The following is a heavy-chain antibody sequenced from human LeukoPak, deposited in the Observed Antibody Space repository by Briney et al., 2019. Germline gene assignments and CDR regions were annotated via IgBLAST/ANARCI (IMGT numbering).Heavy chain of an antibody. J-gene: IGHJ4*02. CDR2: ISYDGSHK. CDR3: AKDGNYYDSSDLVVD. D-gene: IGHD3-22*01. CDR1: GFTFSTYG. V-gene: IGHV3-30*18. Sequence: GGSLRLSCAASGFTFSTYGIHWVRQAPGKGLEWVAVISYDGSHKYYADSVKGRFTISRDNSKNTLYLQMNSLRVEDTAVYYCAKDGNYYDSSDLVVDWGQGTLVTVSS.